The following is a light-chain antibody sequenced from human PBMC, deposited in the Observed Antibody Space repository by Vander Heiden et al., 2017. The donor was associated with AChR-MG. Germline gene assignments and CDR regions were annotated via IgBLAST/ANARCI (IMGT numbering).Light chain of an antibody. CDR1: QSISNW. J-gene: IGKJ1*01. Sequence: DIRMTQSPSTLSASVGDRVTITCRASQSISNWLAWYQQKAGKAPKLLIYKASSLQSGVPSRFSGSGSGTEFTLTISSLQPDDFATYYCQQYNSYSRTFGQGTKVEIK. CDR3: QQYNSYSRT. CDR2: KAS. V-gene: IGKV1-5*03.